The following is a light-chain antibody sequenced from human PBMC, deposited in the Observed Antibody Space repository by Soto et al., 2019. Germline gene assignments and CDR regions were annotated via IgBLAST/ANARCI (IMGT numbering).Light chain of an antibody. CDR2: GAS. J-gene: IGKJ4*01. Sequence: DIPMTQSPSSLSASVGDRVTISCRASQTISTYLNWYQKKPGNAPKLLIFGASSLHSGVPSRFGDSGSGTDFTLTISDLQPEDFATYYCHQSYETPHTFGGGTNVEI. V-gene: IGKV1-39*01. CDR3: HQSYETPHT. CDR1: QTISTY.